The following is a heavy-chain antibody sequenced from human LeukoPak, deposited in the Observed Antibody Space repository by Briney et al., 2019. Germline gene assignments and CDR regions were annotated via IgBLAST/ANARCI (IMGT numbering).Heavy chain of an antibody. J-gene: IGHJ5*02. CDR3: ARPHGSGSYSSWFDP. V-gene: IGHV3-30*02. D-gene: IGHD3-10*01. CDR2: IRYDGSNK. Sequence: TGGSLRLSCAASGFTFSSYGMHWVRQAPGKGLEWVAFIRYDGSNKYYADSVKGRFTISRDNSKNTLYLQMNSLRAEDTAVYYCARPHGSGSYSSWFDPWGQGTLVTVSS. CDR1: GFTFSSYG.